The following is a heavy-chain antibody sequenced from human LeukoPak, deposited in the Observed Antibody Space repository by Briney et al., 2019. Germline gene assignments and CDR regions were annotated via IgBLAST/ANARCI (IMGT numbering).Heavy chain of an antibody. V-gene: IGHV3-15*01. CDR1: GFTSSNAW. Sequence: GGSLRLSCAVSGFTSSNAWMSWVRQAPGKGLEWVGRIKSKTDGGTRDYAAPVKGRFAISRDDSKNTLYLQMNSLKTEDTAVYYCTTFDYAAFLIWGQGTMVTVSS. D-gene: IGHD4/OR15-4a*01. CDR3: TTFDYAAFLI. CDR2: IKSKTDGGTR. J-gene: IGHJ3*02.